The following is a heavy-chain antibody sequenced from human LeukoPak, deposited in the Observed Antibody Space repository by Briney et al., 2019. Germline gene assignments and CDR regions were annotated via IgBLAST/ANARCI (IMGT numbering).Heavy chain of an antibody. Sequence: RGSLRLSCAASGFTFSDYYMHWVRQAPGKGLLWISHINGDGSRTGYADSVKGRFTISRDNAKNILYLQMNSLRAEDTAVYYCSRGTYPYSSDNWGQGALVTVSS. V-gene: IGHV3-74*01. CDR2: INGDGSRT. J-gene: IGHJ4*02. CDR3: SRGTYPYSSDN. CDR1: GFTFSDYY. D-gene: IGHD3-10*01.